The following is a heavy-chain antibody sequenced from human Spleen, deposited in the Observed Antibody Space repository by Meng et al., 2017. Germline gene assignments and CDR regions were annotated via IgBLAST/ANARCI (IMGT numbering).Heavy chain of an antibody. Sequence: GESLKISCAASGFTFSNAWMSWVRQAPGKGLEWVANIKPDGSEQNYVDSLKGRFTISRDNAKNSLFLQMNNLRAEDTAVYYCARGWGSGWYHCDNWGQGTLVTVSS. CDR1: GFTFSNAW. CDR2: IKPDGSEQ. V-gene: IGHV3-7*01. D-gene: IGHD6-19*01. CDR3: ARGWGSGWYHCDN. J-gene: IGHJ4*02.